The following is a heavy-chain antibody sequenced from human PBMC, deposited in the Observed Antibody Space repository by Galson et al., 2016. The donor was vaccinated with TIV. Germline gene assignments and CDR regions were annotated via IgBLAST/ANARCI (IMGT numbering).Heavy chain of an antibody. J-gene: IGHJ4*02. CDR1: GGSISSGNYY. CDR2: IHTNGIT. V-gene: IGHV4-61*02. D-gene: IGHD4-17*01. Sequence: TLSLTCTVSGGSISSGNYYWSWIRQPAGKGLEWIGRIHTNGITNYNPSLENRVTLSADTSENQFSLKLSSVAAADTAVYYCSRCGYGDFLSLNYFDYWGQGTLVTVSS. CDR3: SRCGYGDFLSLNYFDY.